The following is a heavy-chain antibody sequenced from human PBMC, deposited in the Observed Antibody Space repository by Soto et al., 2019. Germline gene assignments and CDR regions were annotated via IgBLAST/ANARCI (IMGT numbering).Heavy chain of an antibody. CDR2: IRSSGRSI. CDR3: TRFRDSNDY. V-gene: IGHV3-48*03. D-gene: IGHD3-22*01. CDR1: GFTFSSYE. Sequence: GGSLRLSCVGSGFTFSSYEMNWVRQAPGKGLEWVSNIRSSGRSINYADSVKGRFTISRDNAKNSLYLQMNSLRAEDTAVYYCTRFRDSNDYWGQGTLVTVSS. J-gene: IGHJ4*02.